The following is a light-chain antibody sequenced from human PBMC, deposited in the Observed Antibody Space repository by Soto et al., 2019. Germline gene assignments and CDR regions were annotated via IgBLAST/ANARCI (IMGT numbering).Light chain of an antibody. CDR2: AAS. J-gene: IGKJ1*01. CDR3: QQYGSSGT. V-gene: IGKV3-20*01. Sequence: EIVLTQSPGTLSLSPGERATLSCMASQSVSSSHLAWYQHKPGQAPRLLIYAASSRATGSPDRFSGGGSGTDFTLTTSRLEPEDFAVYYCQQYGSSGTFGQGTKVDI. CDR1: QSVSSSH.